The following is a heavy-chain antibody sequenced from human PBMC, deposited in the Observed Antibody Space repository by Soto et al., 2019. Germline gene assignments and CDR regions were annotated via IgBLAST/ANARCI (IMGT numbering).Heavy chain of an antibody. CDR1: GFTFSSYS. D-gene: IGHD2-15*01. Sequence: HPGGSLRLSCAASGFTFSSYSMNWVRQAPGKGLEWVSYISSSSSTIYYADSVKGRFTISRDNAKNSLYLQMNSLRDEDTAVYYCASTPYCSGGSCLYYYYYYGMDVWRQGTTVTVSS. CDR2: ISSSSSTI. J-gene: IGHJ6*02. V-gene: IGHV3-48*02. CDR3: ASTPYCSGGSCLYYYYYYGMDV.